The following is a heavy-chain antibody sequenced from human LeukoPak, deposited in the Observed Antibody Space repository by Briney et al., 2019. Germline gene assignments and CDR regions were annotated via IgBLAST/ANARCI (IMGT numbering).Heavy chain of an antibody. Sequence: ASVKVSCKVSGYTLTELSMHWVRQAPGKGLEWMGVFDPEDGETIYAQKFQGRVTMTRDTSTSTVYMELSSLRSEDTAVYYCAREGFGSGSYYNPPGAFDIWGQGTMVTVSS. CDR3: AREGFGSGSYYNPPGAFDI. J-gene: IGHJ3*02. V-gene: IGHV1-24*01. D-gene: IGHD3-10*01. CDR1: GYTLTELS. CDR2: FDPEDGET.